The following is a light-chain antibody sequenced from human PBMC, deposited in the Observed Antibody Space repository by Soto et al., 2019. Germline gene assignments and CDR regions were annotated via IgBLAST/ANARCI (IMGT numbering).Light chain of an antibody. V-gene: IGLV2-23*01. CDR1: NSDIGGYNL. CDR2: EGS. J-gene: IGLJ3*02. Sequence: QSALTQPASVSGSPGQSITISCTGTNSDIGGYNLVSWYQQYPGRAPKLMIYEGSKRPSGVSNRFSGSKSGNTASLTISGIQTEDEGSYYCCSYAGGSTALVFGGGTKLTVL. CDR3: CSYAGGSTALV.